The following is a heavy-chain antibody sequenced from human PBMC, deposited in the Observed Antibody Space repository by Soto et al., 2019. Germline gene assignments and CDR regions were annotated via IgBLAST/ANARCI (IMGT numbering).Heavy chain of an antibody. CDR1: GYTFTSYY. Sequence: GASVKVSCKASGYTFTSYYMHWVRQAPGQGLEWMGIINPSGGSTSYAQKFQGRVTMTRDTPTSTVYMELSSLIFEDTAVYYCARARISSRTFDPWGQGTLVTVSS. CDR2: INPSGGST. J-gene: IGHJ5*02. D-gene: IGHD3-3*02. CDR3: ARARISSRTFDP. V-gene: IGHV1-46*01.